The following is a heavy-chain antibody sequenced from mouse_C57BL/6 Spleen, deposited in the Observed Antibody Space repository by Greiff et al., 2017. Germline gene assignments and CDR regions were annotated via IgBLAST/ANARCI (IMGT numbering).Heavy chain of an antibody. CDR1: GFTFTDYY. CDR2: IRNKANGYTT. V-gene: IGHV7-3*01. D-gene: IGHD2-4*01. J-gene: IGHJ3*01. Sequence: EVQRVESGGGLVQPGGSLSLSCAASGFTFTDYYMSWVRQPPGKALEWLGFIRNKANGYTTEYSASVKGRFTISRDNSQSILYLQMNALRAEDSATYYCARWYDYDGGFAYWGQGTLVTVSA. CDR3: ARWYDYDGGFAY.